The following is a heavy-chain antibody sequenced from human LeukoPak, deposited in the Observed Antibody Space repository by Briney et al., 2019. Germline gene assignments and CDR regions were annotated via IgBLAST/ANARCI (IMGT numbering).Heavy chain of an antibody. CDR1: GYTFTSYY. V-gene: IGHV1-46*01. Sequence: ASVKVSCKASGYTFTSYYMHWVRQAPGQGLEWMGIINPSGGSTSYAQKFQGRVTMTRDMSTSTVYMALSSLISEDTAVYYCARSLVRYYDSSGYYDYWGQGTLVTVSS. J-gene: IGHJ4*02. CDR2: INPSGGST. D-gene: IGHD3-22*01. CDR3: ARSLVRYYDSSGYYDY.